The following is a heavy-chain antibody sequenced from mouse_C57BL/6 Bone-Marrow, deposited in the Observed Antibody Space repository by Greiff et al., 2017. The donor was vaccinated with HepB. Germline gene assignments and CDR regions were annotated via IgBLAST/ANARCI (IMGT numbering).Heavy chain of an antibody. J-gene: IGHJ1*03. D-gene: IGHD6-1*01. CDR2: ISNGGGST. V-gene: IGHV5-12*01. CDR1: GFTFSDYY. CDR3: ARHTSLWYFDV. Sequence: EVKLMESGGGLVQPGGSLKLSCAASGFTFSDYYMYWVRQTPEKRLEWVAYISNGGGSTYYPDTVKGRFPISRDNAKNTLYLQMSRLKSEDTAMYYCARHTSLWYFDVWGTGTTVTVSS.